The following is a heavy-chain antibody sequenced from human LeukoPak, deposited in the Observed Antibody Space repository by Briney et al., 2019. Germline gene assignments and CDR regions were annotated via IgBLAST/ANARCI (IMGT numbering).Heavy chain of an antibody. CDR2: ISSSGSSI. D-gene: IGHD2-21*02. CDR3: ATGVTY. Sequence: GGSLRLSCVASGFIFSSYEMNWVRQAPGKGLEWVSYISSSGSSIYYVDSVKGRFTISRDNAKNSLFLQMNSLRAEDTAVYYCATGVTYWGQGALVTVSS. V-gene: IGHV3-48*03. CDR1: GFIFSSYE. J-gene: IGHJ4*02.